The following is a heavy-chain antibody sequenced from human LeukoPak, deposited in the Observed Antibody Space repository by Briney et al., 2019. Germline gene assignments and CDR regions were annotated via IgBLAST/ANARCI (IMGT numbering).Heavy chain of an antibody. V-gene: IGHV4-4*09. CDR1: GGSISSYY. J-gene: IGHJ4*02. CDR3: ARVGQLVLFDY. CDR2: IYTSGST. Sequence: SETLSLTCTVSGGSISSYYWSWIRQPPGKGLEWIGYIYTSGSTNYNPSLKSRVTISVDTSKNQFSLKLSSVTAADTAVYYCARVGQLVLFDYWGQGTLVTVSS. D-gene: IGHD6-6*01.